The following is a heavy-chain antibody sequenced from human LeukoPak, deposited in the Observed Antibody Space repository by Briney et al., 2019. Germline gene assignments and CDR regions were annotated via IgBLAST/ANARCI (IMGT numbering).Heavy chain of an antibody. CDR3: ASSYSSGWYVFDY. D-gene: IGHD6-19*01. J-gene: IGHJ4*02. V-gene: IGHV4-39*01. Sequence: SETLSLTCTVSGGSISSSSYYWGWIRQPPGKGLEWIGTIYYGGSTYYNPSLKSRVTISVDTSKNQFSLKLSSVTAADTAVYYCASSYSSGWYVFDYWGQGTLVTVSS. CDR2: IYYGGST. CDR1: GGSISSSSYY.